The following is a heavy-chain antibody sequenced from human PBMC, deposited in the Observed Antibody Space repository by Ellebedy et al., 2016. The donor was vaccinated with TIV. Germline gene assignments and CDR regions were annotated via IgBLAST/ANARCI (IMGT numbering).Heavy chain of an antibody. V-gene: IGHV3-11*01. Sequence: GGSLRLXXAASGFTFSDYYMSWIRQAPGKGLAWVSYITSSGSSMYYGDSVKGRFTISRDNAKNSLYLEINSLRAEDTAVYYCARGSKYSSTWYTDWGQGTLVTVSS. D-gene: IGHD6-13*01. CDR3: ARGSKYSSTWYTD. CDR2: ITSSGSSM. CDR1: GFTFSDYY. J-gene: IGHJ4*02.